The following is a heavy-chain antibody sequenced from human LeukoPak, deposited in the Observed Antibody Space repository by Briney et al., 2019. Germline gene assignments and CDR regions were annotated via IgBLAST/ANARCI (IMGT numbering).Heavy chain of an antibody. V-gene: IGHV3-33*06. J-gene: IGHJ4*02. CDR3: AKAGEDWNYAAFAYYFGY. Sequence: GGSLRLSCAASGFTFSSNGMHWVRQAPGKGLEWVAVIWDDGSNKYYADSVKGRFTISRDNSKNTLYLQMNSQRAEDTAVYYCAKAGEDWNYAAFAYYFGYWGQGTLVTVSS. CDR2: IWDDGSNK. D-gene: IGHD1-7*01. CDR1: GFTFSSNG.